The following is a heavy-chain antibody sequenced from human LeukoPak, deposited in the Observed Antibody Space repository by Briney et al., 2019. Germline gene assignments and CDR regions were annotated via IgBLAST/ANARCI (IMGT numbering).Heavy chain of an antibody. CDR1: GGSFSGYY. D-gene: IGHD1-26*01. V-gene: IGHV4-34*01. J-gene: IGHJ3*02. CDR3: ARDLGWELLDAFDI. CDR2: INHSGST. Sequence: SETLSLTCAVYGGSFSGYYWSWIRQPPGKGLEWIGEINHSGSTNYNPSLKSRVTISVDTSKNQFSLKLSSVTAADTAVYYCARDLGWELLDAFDIWGQGTMVTVSS.